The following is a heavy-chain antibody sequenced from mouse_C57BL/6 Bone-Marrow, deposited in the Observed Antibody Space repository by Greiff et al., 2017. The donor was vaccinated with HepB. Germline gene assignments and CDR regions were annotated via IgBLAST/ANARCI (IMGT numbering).Heavy chain of an antibody. Sequence: EVMLVESEGGLVQPGSSMKLSCTASGFTFSDYYMAWVRQVPEKGLEWVANINYDGSSTYYLDSLKSRFIISRDNAKNILYLQMSSLKSEDTATYYCARDPVYAMDYWGQGTSVTVSS. V-gene: IGHV5-16*01. J-gene: IGHJ4*01. CDR2: INYDGSST. CDR1: GFTFSDYY. CDR3: ARDPVYAMDY.